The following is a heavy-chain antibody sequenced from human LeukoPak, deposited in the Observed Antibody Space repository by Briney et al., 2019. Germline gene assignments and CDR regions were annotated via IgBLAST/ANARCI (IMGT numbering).Heavy chain of an antibody. Sequence: SETLSLTCTVSGGSISNYYWSWIRQPPGKGLEWIGYIYCSGTTNYNPSLKSRVTISVDTSKNQFSLKLNSVTAADTAVYYCARGVYIAAAQYGYRGQGTLVTVSS. CDR2: IYCSGTT. CDR1: GGSISNYY. D-gene: IGHD6-13*01. CDR3: ARGVYIAAAQYGY. J-gene: IGHJ4*02. V-gene: IGHV4-59*01.